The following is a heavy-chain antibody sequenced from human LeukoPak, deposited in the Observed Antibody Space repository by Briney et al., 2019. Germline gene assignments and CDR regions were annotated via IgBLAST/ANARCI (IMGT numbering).Heavy chain of an antibody. V-gene: IGHV4-30-4*01. CDR1: GGSISSGDYY. Sequence: KASETLSLTCTVPGGSISSGDYYWSWIRQPPGKGLEWIGYIYYSGSTYYNPSLKSRVTISVDTSKNQFSLKLSSVTAADTAVCYCASTGEGGNGSEEITDYWGQGTLVTVSS. D-gene: IGHD3-10*01. CDR2: IYYSGST. J-gene: IGHJ4*02. CDR3: ASTGEGGNGSEEITDY.